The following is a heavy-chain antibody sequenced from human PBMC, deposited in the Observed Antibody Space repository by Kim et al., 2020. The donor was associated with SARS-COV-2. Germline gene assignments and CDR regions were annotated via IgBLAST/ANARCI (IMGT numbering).Heavy chain of an antibody. CDR1: GFTLRSFA. J-gene: IGHJ4*02. CDR2: IRGSGDNT. D-gene: IGHD2-8*01. Sequence: GGSLRLSCAASGFTLRSFAMDWVRQAPGKGLEWVSGIRGSGDNTYYADSVKGRFTISRDNSKNTLFLQMNSLRAEDTAVYYCAKGRNTNGPFDYWGQGTLVTVSS. CDR3: AKGRNTNGPFDY. V-gene: IGHV3-23*01.